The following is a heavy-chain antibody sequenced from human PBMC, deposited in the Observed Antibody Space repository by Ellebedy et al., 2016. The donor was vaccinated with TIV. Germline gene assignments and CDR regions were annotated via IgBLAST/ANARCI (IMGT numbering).Heavy chain of an antibody. CDR2: IYPGDSGT. CDR3: ARVPSIYGDHYYYYGMDV. J-gene: IGHJ6*02. D-gene: IGHD4-17*01. V-gene: IGHV5-51*01. Sequence: GESLKISCKGSGYSFTSYWIGWVSQMPGKGLEWMGIIYPGDSGTRYSPSFQGQVTISADKSISTAYLQWSSLKASDTAMYYCARVPSIYGDHYYYYGMDVWGQGTTVTVSS. CDR1: GYSFTSYW.